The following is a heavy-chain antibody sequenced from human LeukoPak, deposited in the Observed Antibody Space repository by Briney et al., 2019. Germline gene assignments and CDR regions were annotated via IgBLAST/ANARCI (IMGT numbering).Heavy chain of an antibody. CDR3: ATGPTVTRLDY. CDR1: VYTFTSYY. CDR2: INPSAGST. D-gene: IGHD4-17*01. V-gene: IGHV1-46*01. Sequence: ASVKVSCKASVYTFTSYYMHWVRQAPGQGLAWMGIINPSAGSTSYAQTFQGRVTMTRDTSTSTVYLELSSLTSEDTAVYYCATGPTVTRLDYWGQGTVVTVSS. J-gene: IGHJ4*02.